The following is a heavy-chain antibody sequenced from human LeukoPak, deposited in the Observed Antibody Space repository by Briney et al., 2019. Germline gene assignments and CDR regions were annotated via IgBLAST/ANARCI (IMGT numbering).Heavy chain of an antibody. CDR1: GGSFSGYY. D-gene: IGHD3-10*01. J-gene: IGHJ4*02. CDR3: ARGRSRIVGSTSDY. CDR2: INHSGST. V-gene: IGHV4-34*01. Sequence: LETLSLTCAVYGGSFSGYYWSWIRQPPGKGLEWIGEINHSGSTNYNPSLKSRVTISVDTSKNQFSLKLSSVTAADTAVYYCARGRSRIVGSTSDYWGQGTLVTVSS.